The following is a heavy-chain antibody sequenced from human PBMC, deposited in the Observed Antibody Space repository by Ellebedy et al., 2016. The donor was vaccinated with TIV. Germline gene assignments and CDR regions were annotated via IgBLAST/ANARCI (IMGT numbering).Heavy chain of an antibody. CDR1: GYSFSNQW. D-gene: IGHD2-8*01. CDR3: AKKWGGLRAFDI. J-gene: IGHJ3*02. V-gene: IGHV5-51*01. Sequence: GESLKISCKGSGYSFSNQWIGWVRQMPGKGLEWMGVVYPGYSDARYSPSVQGHVTISVDKSIATTYLQWDSLKASDTAMYFCAKKWGGLRAFDIWGQGTMVVVSS. CDR2: VYPGYSDA.